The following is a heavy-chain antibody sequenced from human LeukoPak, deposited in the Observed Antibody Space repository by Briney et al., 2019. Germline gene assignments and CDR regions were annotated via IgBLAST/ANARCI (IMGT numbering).Heavy chain of an antibody. Sequence: APVKASCKASRGTFSSYAISWVRQATGHGLEWMGWMNSKSGNTGYAKKFQGRVTRTRNTSISTANMELSSLRSEDTAAYYCASSSPNYYGSGRYGNWGQGPLVTVSS. CDR3: ASSSPNYYGSGRYGN. V-gene: IGHV1-8*02. CDR2: MNSKSGNT. CDR1: RGTFSSYA. D-gene: IGHD3-10*01. J-gene: IGHJ4*02.